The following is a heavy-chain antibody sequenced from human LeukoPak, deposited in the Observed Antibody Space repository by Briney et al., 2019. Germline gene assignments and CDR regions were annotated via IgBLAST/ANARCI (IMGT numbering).Heavy chain of an antibody. V-gene: IGHV1-46*01. D-gene: IGHD3-3*01. CDR2: INPSGGST. CDR1: GYTFTSYY. Sequence: ASVKVSCKASGYTFTSYYMHWVRQAPGQGLEWMGIINPSGGSTSYAQKFQGRATMTRDMSTSTVYMELSSLRSEDTAVYYCARGGDYDFWSGHKLYYYYMDVWGKGTTVTVSS. CDR3: ARGGDYDFWSGHKLYYYYMDV. J-gene: IGHJ6*03.